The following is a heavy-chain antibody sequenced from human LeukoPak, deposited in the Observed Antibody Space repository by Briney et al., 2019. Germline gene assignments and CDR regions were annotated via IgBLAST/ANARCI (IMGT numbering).Heavy chain of an antibody. CDR1: GFTVSSKY. D-gene: IGHD2-15*01. Sequence: HPGGSLRLSCAASGFTVSSKYMSWVRQAPGKGLEWVSAISNNGGYTYYADSVQGRFTISRDNFKSTLCLQMNSLRAEDTAVYYCAKQLGYCSDGSCYFPYWGQGTLVTVSS. J-gene: IGHJ4*02. V-gene: IGHV3-23*01. CDR2: ISNNGGYT. CDR3: AKQLGYCSDGSCYFPY.